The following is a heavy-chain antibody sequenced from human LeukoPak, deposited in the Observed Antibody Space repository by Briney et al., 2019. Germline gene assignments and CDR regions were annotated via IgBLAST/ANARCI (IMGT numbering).Heavy chain of an antibody. CDR3: ARGAYGEPSFDY. CDR1: GYTFTTYG. CDR2: IRSYNGDT. D-gene: IGHD4-17*01. Sequence: ASVKVSFKASGYTFTTYGISWVRQAPGQGLEWMGWIRSYNGDTDYAQRLQGRVTMTTDTSASIAYMELRSLTSDDTAVYYCARGAYGEPSFDYWGQGTLVTVSS. J-gene: IGHJ4*02. V-gene: IGHV1-18*01.